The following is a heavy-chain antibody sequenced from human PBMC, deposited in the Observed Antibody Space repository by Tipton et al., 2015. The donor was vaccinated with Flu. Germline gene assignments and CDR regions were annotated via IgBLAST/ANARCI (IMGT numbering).Heavy chain of an antibody. CDR3: ARRTYSNYVSDPKNWFDP. V-gene: IGHV4-4*08. Sequence: TLSLTCTVSSGSIRSYYWSWIRQPPGKGLEWIGRMYTSGSTKYNPSLKSRVTISGDTSKNQFSLKVSSVSAADTAVYYCARRTYSNYVSDPKNWFDPWGQGTTVTVS. D-gene: IGHD4-11*01. CDR1: SGSIRSYY. CDR2: MYTSGST. J-gene: IGHJ5*02.